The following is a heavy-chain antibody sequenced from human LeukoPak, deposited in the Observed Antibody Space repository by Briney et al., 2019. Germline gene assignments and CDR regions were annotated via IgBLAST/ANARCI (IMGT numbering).Heavy chain of an antibody. CDR3: ARRGPGATVGY. J-gene: IGHJ4*02. CDR1: GGSFNDYY. D-gene: IGHD4/OR15-4a*01. Sequence: PSETLSLTCAVYGGSFNDYYWSWIRQPPGKGLEWIGEVNHSGRTNYNPSLKSRVTISQDTSKNQFSLKLRSVTAADTAVYFCARRGPGATVGYWGQGTLVTVSS. V-gene: IGHV4-34*01. CDR2: VNHSGRT.